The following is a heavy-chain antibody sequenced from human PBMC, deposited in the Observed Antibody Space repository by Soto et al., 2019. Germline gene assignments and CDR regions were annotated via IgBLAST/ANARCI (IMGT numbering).Heavy chain of an antibody. Sequence: SVLVSCKDSGYTLTNYGISWVRQAPGQGLEWVGWISGYSGNTNYAQKFYGRVTMTTDTSTSTAYMEVRSLRSDDTAVYYCAREGGSDIVVVVAATPIYYGMDVWGQGTTVTVSS. J-gene: IGHJ6*02. CDR2: ISGYSGNT. D-gene: IGHD2-15*01. CDR1: GYTLTNYG. V-gene: IGHV1-18*04. CDR3: AREGGSDIVVVVAATPIYYGMDV.